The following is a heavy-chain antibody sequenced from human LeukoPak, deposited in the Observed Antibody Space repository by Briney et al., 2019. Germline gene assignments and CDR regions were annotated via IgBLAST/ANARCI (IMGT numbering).Heavy chain of an antibody. CDR1: GGSISSSSYY. CDR2: IYYSGST. J-gene: IGHJ3*02. V-gene: IGHV4-39*01. D-gene: IGHD3-9*01. CDR3: ARRGIRYFDWLLGDAFDI. Sequence: SETLSLTCTVSGGSISSSSYYWGWIRQPPGKGLEWIGSIYYSGSTYYNPSLKSRVTISVDTSKNQFSLKLSSVTAADTAVYYCARRGIRYFDWLLGDAFDIWGQGTMVTVSS.